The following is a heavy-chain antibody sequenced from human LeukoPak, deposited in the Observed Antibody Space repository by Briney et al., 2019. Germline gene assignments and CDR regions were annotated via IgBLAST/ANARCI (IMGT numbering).Heavy chain of an antibody. Sequence: PGGSLRLSCAASGFTFSSYSMNWVRQAPGKGLEWVSYISSSSSTIYYADSVKGRFTISRDNAKKSLYLQMNSLRAEDTAVYYCARDKIAAYDYWGQGTLVTVSS. CDR1: GFTFSSYS. CDR3: ARDKIAAYDY. CDR2: ISSSSSTI. J-gene: IGHJ4*02. D-gene: IGHD6-6*01. V-gene: IGHV3-48*01.